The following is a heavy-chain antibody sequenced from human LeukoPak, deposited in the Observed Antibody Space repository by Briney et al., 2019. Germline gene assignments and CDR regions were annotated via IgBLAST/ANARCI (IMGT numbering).Heavy chain of an antibody. Sequence: GGSLRLSCAASGFTVSNNYMSWVRQAPGKGLEWVSVIYSGGSAYYADSVKGRFTVSRDNSKNTVYLQMNSLRAEDTAVYYCAKDPGVGLETTHWFDPWGQGTLVTVSS. CDR3: AKDPGVGLETTHWFDP. J-gene: IGHJ5*02. D-gene: IGHD1-26*01. CDR1: GFTVSNNY. V-gene: IGHV3-66*01. CDR2: IYSGGSA.